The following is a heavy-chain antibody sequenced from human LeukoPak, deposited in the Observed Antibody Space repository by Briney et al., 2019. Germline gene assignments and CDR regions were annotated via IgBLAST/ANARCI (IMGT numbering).Heavy chain of an antibody. J-gene: IGHJ3*02. CDR1: GYTFTGYY. Sequence: ASVKVSCKASGYTFTGYYMHWVRQAPGQELEWMGWINPNSGGTNYAQKFQGWVTMTRDTSISTAYMELSRLRSDDTAVYYCARAYYDFWSGYDDAFDIWGQGTMVTVSS. D-gene: IGHD3-3*01. V-gene: IGHV1-2*04. CDR2: INPNSGGT. CDR3: ARAYYDFWSGYDDAFDI.